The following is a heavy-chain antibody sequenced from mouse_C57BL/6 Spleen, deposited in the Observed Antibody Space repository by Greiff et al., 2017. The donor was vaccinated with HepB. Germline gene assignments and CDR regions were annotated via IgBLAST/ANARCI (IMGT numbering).Heavy chain of an antibody. J-gene: IGHJ3*01. Sequence: QVQLQQSGADLMKPGASVKLSCKATGYTFTGYWIELVKQRPGHGLEWIGEILPGSGGTNYNEKFKGKATFTADTSSNTAYMQLSSLTTEDSAIYYCARGDYYGSSYAYWGQGTLVTVSA. CDR3: ARGDYYGSSYAY. CDR2: ILPGSGGT. CDR1: GYTFTGYW. D-gene: IGHD1-1*01. V-gene: IGHV1-9*01.